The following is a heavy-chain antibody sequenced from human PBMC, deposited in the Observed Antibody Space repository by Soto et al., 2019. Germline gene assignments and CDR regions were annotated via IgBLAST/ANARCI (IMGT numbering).Heavy chain of an antibody. J-gene: IGHJ5*02. CDR3: ARVGVVTAINWFDP. CDR2: IYHSGST. Sequence: SETLSLTCAVSGYSISSGYYWGWIRQPPGKGLEWIGSIYHSGSTYYNPSLKSRFTISVDTSKNQFSLKLSSVTAADTAVYYCARVGVVTAINWFDPWGQGTLVTVSS. D-gene: IGHD2-21*02. V-gene: IGHV4-38-2*01. CDR1: GYSISSGYY.